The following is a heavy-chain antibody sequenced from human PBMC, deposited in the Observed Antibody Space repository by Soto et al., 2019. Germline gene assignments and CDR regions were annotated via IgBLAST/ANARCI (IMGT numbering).Heavy chain of an antibody. Sequence: SETLSLTCTVSGGSISSYYWSWIRQPPGKGLEWIGYIYYSGSTNYNPSLKSRVTISVDTSKNQFSLKLSSVTAADTAVYYCARRATNYGSGSYYNGGWYFDYWGQGTLVTVSS. CDR2: IYYSGST. J-gene: IGHJ4*02. CDR1: GGSISSYY. CDR3: ARRATNYGSGSYYNGGWYFDY. V-gene: IGHV4-59*08. D-gene: IGHD3-10*01.